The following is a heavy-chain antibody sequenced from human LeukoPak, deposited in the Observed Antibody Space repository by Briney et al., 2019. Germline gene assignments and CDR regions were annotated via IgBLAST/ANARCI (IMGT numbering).Heavy chain of an antibody. CDR2: LDPEDGET. CDR1: GYTLTELS. Sequence: ASVKVSCKVSGYTLTELSMHWVRQAPGKGLEWMGGLDPEDGETIYAQKFQGRVTMTEDTSTDTAYMELSGLRSEDTAVYYCATKPDVGYFDWFHYWGQGTLVTVSS. J-gene: IGHJ4*02. D-gene: IGHD3-9*01. CDR3: ATKPDVGYFDWFHY. V-gene: IGHV1-24*01.